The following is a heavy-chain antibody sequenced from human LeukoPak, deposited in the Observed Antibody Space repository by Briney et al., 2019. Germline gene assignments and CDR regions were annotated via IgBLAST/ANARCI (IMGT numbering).Heavy chain of an antibody. Sequence: SETLSLTCSVSGYSFTSGHYWGWIRQPPGKGLEWIANIYHTGSAHYNPSLKSRVTISVDTSTNQFSLKLSSVTAADTAVYCTSTTCILRGFDYWGWGTLVTVSS. D-gene: IGHD2-2*01. CDR3: STTCILRGFDY. CDR1: GYSFTSGHY. J-gene: IGHJ4*02. CDR2: IYHTGSA. V-gene: IGHV4-38-2*01.